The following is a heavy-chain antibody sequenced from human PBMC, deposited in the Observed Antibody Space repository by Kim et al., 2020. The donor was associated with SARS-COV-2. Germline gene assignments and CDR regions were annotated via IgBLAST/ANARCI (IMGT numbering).Heavy chain of an antibody. CDR1: GFTFCGSA. Sequence: GGSLRLSCAASGFTFCGSAMHWVRQASGKGLEWVARIRTKVNSYATVYAASVKGRFTISRDDSKNMAYLQMNSLKTEDTAVYYCTRPGISVAGSWGQGTLVTVSS. D-gene: IGHD6-19*01. V-gene: IGHV3-73*01. CDR2: IRTKVNSYAT. CDR3: TRPGISVAGS. J-gene: IGHJ4*02.